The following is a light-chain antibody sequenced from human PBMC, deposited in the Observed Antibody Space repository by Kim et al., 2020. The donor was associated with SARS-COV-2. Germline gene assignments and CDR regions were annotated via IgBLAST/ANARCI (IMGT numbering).Light chain of an antibody. CDR2: GRN. Sequence: SSELTQDPVVSVALGQTVRITCQGDSLRSYYATWYQQKPRQAPVLVIYGRNNRPSGIPDRFSGSASGNTASLPISGTQAEDEADFYCQSRDSGGKVVFGGGTQLTVL. CDR3: QSRDSGGKVV. J-gene: IGLJ2*01. V-gene: IGLV3-19*01. CDR1: SLRSYY.